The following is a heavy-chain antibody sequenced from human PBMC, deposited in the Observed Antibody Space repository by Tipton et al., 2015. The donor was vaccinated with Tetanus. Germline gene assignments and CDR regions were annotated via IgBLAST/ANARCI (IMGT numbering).Heavy chain of an antibody. CDR3: ARFXXXXXXXLXXXDFDS. Sequence: LRLSCAVSGGSFGDYYWTWIRQSPGKGLEWIGEINHGGGSNYNPSLKSRVTLSLDTSKNHFSLRLSSVTAADTAVYYCARFXXXXXXXLXXXDFDSWXQ. V-gene: IGHV4-34*01. CDR1: GGSFGDYY. CDR2: INHGGGS. J-gene: IGHJ4*02.